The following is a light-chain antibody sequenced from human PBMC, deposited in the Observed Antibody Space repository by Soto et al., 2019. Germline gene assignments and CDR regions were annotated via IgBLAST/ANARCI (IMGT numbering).Light chain of an antibody. CDR1: QSVTSSL. V-gene: IGKV3-20*01. Sequence: EIVLTQSPGTLSLSPGERATLSCRASQSVTSSLLAWHQQKPGQAPRLPIHGASNRAPGIPDRFSGSGSGTDFTLTISRLEPEDFAVYYCQEYGSSQWTFGQGTKVEIK. CDR2: GAS. CDR3: QEYGSSQWT. J-gene: IGKJ1*01.